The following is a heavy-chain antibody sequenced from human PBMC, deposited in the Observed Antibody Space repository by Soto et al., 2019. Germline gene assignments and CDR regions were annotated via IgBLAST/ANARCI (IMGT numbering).Heavy chain of an antibody. V-gene: IGHV1-18*01. CDR1: GYTFTSYG. CDR3: ARDRFGVVVPAAENLDY. D-gene: IGHD2-2*01. CDR2: ISAYNGNT. J-gene: IGHJ4*02. Sequence: QVQLVQSGAEVKKPGASVKVSCKASGYTFTSYGISWVRQAPGQGLEWMGWISAYNGNTNYAQKLQGRVTMTTDTSTSTAYMELRSLSSDDTAVYFCARDRFGVVVPAAENLDYWGQGTLVTVSS.